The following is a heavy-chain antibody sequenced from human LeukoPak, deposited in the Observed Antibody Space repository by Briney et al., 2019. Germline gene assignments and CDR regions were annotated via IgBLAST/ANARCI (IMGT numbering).Heavy chain of an antibody. CDR2: INHSGST. V-gene: IGHV4-34*01. Sequence: KPSETLSLTCAVYGGSFSGYYWSWIRQPPGKGLEWIGEINHSGSTNYNPSLKSRVTISVDTSKNQFSLKLSSVTAADTAVYYCARMTYDPHGVDVWGKGTTVTVSS. CDR1: GGSFSGYY. D-gene: IGHD5-12*01. CDR3: ARMTYDPHGVDV. J-gene: IGHJ6*04.